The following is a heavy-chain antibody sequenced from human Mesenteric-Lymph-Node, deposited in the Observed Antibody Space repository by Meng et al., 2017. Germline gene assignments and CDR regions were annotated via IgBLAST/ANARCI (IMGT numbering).Heavy chain of an antibody. V-gene: IGHV1-46*01. J-gene: IGHJ4*02. D-gene: IGHD3-22*01. Sequence: ASVKVSCKASGYTFTGYYMHWVRQAPGQRLEWMGIINPSGGSTSYAQKFQGRVTITADTSTRTSYMELSSLRSEDTAVYYCARDLYDSSGYYLKYFPYWGQGTLVTVSS. CDR2: INPSGGST. CDR3: ARDLYDSSGYYLKYFPY. CDR1: GYTFTGYY.